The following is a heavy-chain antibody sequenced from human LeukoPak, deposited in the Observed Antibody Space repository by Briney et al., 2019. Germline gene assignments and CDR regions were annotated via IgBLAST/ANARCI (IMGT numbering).Heavy chain of an antibody. Sequence: ASVKVSCKASGYTFTDYYMHWVRQAPGQGLEWMGWINPHSGGTDHAQKFQGRVTMTTDTSTSTAYMELRSLRSDDTAVYYCARDLSVFDYWGQGTLVTVSS. V-gene: IGHV1-2*02. D-gene: IGHD4-17*01. CDR1: GYTFTDYY. CDR3: ARDLSVFDY. J-gene: IGHJ4*02. CDR2: INPHSGGT.